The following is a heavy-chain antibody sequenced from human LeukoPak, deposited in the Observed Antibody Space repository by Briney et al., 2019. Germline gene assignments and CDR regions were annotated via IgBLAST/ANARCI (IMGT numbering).Heavy chain of an antibody. CDR2: SIPIFGTA. D-gene: IGHD6-13*01. V-gene: IGHV1-69*13. Sequence: SVKVSCKASGGTCSSYAISWVRQAPGQGLEWMGGSIPIFGTANYAQKFQGRVTITADESTSTAYMQLSSLRSEDTAVYSCASVDPQLEPRRYYYGMDVWGHGTTVTVSS. J-gene: IGHJ6*02. CDR1: GGTCSSYA. CDR3: ASVDPQLEPRRYYYGMDV.